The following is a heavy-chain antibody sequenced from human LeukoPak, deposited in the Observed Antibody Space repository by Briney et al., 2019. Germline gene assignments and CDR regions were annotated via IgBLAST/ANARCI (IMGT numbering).Heavy chain of an antibody. D-gene: IGHD6-13*01. CDR1: GFTFSSYG. CDR3: AKDIHQQPGPLGY. V-gene: IGHV3-30*02. J-gene: IGHJ4*02. Sequence: GGSLRLSCAASGFTFSSYGMHWVRQAPGKGLEWVAFIPYDGSTKYYADSVKGRFTISRDNSKDTLYLQMNSLRAEDTALYCCAKDIHQQPGPLGYWGQGTLVTVSS. CDR2: IPYDGSTK.